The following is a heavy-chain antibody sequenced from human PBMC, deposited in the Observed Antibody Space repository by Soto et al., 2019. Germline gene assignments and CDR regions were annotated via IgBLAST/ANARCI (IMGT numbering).Heavy chain of an antibody. V-gene: IGHV4-30-2*01. J-gene: IGHJ4*02. CDR2: IYHSGST. Sequence: SETLSLTCAVSGGSISSGGYSWSWIRQPPGKGLEWIGYIYHSGSTNYNPSLKSRLTISVDSSKNQFSLKLSSMTAADTAVYYCARAGYGSVSYFAYWGQGTPVTVSS. D-gene: IGHD3-10*01. CDR1: GGSISSGGYS. CDR3: ARAGYGSVSYFAY.